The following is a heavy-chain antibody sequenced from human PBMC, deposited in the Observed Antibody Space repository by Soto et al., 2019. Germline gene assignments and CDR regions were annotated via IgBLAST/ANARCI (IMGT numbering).Heavy chain of an antibody. CDR1: RVTFNSYA. J-gene: IGHJ1*01. CDR3: ARAPQAPYSSGWYGIY. D-gene: IGHD6-19*01. V-gene: IGHV1-69*13. CDR2: IIPIFVTA. Sequence: SVEVSCKASRVTFNSYAISWVRQAPGQGLEWMGGIIPIFVTANYAQKFQGRVTITADESTSTAYMELSSLRSEDTAVYYCARAPQAPYSSGWYGIYWGQGTLVTVSS.